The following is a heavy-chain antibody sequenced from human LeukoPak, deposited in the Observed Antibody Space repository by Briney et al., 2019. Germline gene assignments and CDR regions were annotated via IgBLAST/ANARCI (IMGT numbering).Heavy chain of an antibody. J-gene: IGHJ4*02. CDR2: ISSSGSTI. CDR3: ARVIRGGDYNDY. CDR1: GFTFSDYY. Sequence: PGRSLRLSCAASGFTFSDYYMSWIRQAPGKGLEWVSYISSSGSTIYYAESVKGRFTISRDNAKNSLYLQMNSLRAEDSAVYYCARVIRGGDYNDYWGQGTLVTVSS. V-gene: IGHV3-11*01. D-gene: IGHD3-16*01.